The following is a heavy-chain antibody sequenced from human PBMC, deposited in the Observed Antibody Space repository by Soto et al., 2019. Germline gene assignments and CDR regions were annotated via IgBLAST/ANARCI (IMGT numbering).Heavy chain of an antibody. D-gene: IGHD6-19*01. CDR3: GRTKWLAYAFDI. J-gene: IGHJ3*02. CDR1: GYTFTSYA. Sequence: ASVKVSCKASGYTFTSYAMHWVRQAPGQRLEWMGWINAGNGNTKYSQKFQGRVTITRETSASTAYMELSSLRSEDTAVYYCGRTKWLAYAFDIWGQGTMVTVSS. V-gene: IGHV1-3*01. CDR2: INAGNGNT.